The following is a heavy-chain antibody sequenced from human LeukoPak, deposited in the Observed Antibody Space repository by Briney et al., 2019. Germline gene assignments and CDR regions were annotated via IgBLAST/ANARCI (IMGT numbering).Heavy chain of an antibody. CDR2: IKQDGSEK. V-gene: IGHV3-7*01. CDR1: GFTFSSYW. D-gene: IGHD3-22*01. J-gene: IGHJ4*02. CDR3: ARDPRSSGYYYDFDY. Sequence: GGSLRLSCAASGFTFSSYWMNWVRQAPGKGLEWVANIKQDGSEKYYVDSVKGRFTISRDNAKNSLYLQMNSLRAEDTAVYYCARDPRSSGYYYDFDYWGQGTLVTVSS.